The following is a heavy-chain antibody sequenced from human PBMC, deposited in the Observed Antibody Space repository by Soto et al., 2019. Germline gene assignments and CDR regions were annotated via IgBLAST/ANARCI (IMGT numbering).Heavy chain of an antibody. J-gene: IGHJ4*02. CDR3: LRVVAAATRHPEFDS. V-gene: IGHV4-39*01. Sequence: PXEALGLTCDVSGVSIDNSHSFWGWIRQPPGKGLEFIGSVYYSGGAYYNPSLKSRVTVSVDTSKNQLSLRVNSVTAADTAVYYCLRVVAAATRHPEFDSWGKGILVTV. D-gene: IGHD2-15*01. CDR1: GVSIDNSHSF. CDR2: VYYSGGA.